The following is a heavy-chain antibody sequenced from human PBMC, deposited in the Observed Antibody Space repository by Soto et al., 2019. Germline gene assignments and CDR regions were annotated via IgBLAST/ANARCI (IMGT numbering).Heavy chain of an antibody. Sequence: QVQLQESGPGLVKPSQTLSLTCTVSGGSISSGGYYWSWIRQHPGKGLEWIGYIYYSGSTYYNPSLKSRVTISVDTSKNQFSLKLSSVTAADTAVYYSTRERCSGGSCYSVGSSYFDYWGQGTLVTVSS. CDR1: GGSISSGGYY. V-gene: IGHV4-31*03. CDR3: TRERCSGGSCYSVGSSYFDY. CDR2: IYYSGST. D-gene: IGHD2-15*01. J-gene: IGHJ4*02.